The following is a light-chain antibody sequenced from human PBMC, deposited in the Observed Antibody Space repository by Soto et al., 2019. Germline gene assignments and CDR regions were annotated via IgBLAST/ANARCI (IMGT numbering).Light chain of an antibody. Sequence: EIVMAQSPATLSVSPGETATLSCRASQSVSSNLAWYQQKPGQAPRLLIYRTSTRATGIPARFSGSGSVTAFTLTITSLQSEAFAVYYGQPYHNWPPLTCGQGPKVEIK. CDR3: QPYHNWPPLT. V-gene: IGKV3-15*01. CDR1: QSVSSN. CDR2: RTS. J-gene: IGKJ1*01.